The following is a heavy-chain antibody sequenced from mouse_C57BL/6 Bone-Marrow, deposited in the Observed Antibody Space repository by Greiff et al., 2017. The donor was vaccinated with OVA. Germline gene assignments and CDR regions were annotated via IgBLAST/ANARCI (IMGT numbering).Heavy chain of an antibody. V-gene: IGHV2-6-1*01. Sequence: VQLQQSGPGLVAPSQSLSITCTVSGFSLTSYGVHWVRQPPGKGLEWLVVIWSDGSTTYNSALKSRLSISKDNSKSQVFLKMNSLQTDDTAMYYCARQRDYYGSTYAMDYWGQGTSVTVSS. CDR3: ARQRDYYGSTYAMDY. D-gene: IGHD1-1*01. CDR1: GFSLTSYG. CDR2: IWSDGST. J-gene: IGHJ4*01.